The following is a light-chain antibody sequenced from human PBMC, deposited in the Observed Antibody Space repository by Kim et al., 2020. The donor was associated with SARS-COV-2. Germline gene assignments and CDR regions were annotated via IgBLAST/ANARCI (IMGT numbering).Light chain of an antibody. Sequence: QSFPISCSETRTIIGSNGVNCYHRRPGTTPKLVIYSNKQRPSGVPDRCSVSKSGTSASLAISGLQSEDEGTYYCATWDDSLNGPYVFGSGTKVTVL. V-gene: IGLV1-44*01. CDR2: SNK. CDR3: ATWDDSLNGPYV. CDR1: RTIIGSNG. J-gene: IGLJ1*01.